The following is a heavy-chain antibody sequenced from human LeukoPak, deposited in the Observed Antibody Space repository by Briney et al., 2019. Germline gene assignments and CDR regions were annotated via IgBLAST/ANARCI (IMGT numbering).Heavy chain of an antibody. CDR1: GFTFNNYA. V-gene: IGHV3-30*04. Sequence: GGSLRLSCAASGFTFNNYAMSWVRQAPGKGLEWVAVISYDGSNKYYADSVKGRFTISRDNSKNTLYLQMNSLRAEDTAVYYCAREVGATPYDAFDIWGQGTMATVSS. CDR3: AREVGATPYDAFDI. J-gene: IGHJ3*02. D-gene: IGHD1-26*01. CDR2: ISYDGSNK.